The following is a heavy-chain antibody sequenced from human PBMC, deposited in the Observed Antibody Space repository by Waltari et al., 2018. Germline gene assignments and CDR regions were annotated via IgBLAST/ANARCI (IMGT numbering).Heavy chain of an antibody. CDR2: IIPIIGTA. J-gene: IGHJ6*02. V-gene: IGHV1-69*11. CDR3: ASPGRWLQPYYGMDV. CDR1: GGTFSSYA. D-gene: IGHD3-10*01. Sequence: QVQLVQSGAEVKKPGSSVTVSCKASGGTFSSYAISCVRQAPGQGLEWKGRIIPIIGTANYAQKFQGRVTITADESTSTAYMELGSLRAEDTAVYYCASPGRWLQPYYGMDVWGQGTTVTVSS.